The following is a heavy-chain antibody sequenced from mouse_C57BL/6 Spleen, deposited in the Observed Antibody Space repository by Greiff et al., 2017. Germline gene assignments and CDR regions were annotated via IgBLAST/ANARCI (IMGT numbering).Heavy chain of an antibody. D-gene: IGHD1-1*01. V-gene: IGHV1-63*01. CDR1: GYTFTNYW. Sequence: QVQLQQSGAELVRPGTSVQMSCKASGYTFTNYWIGWAKQRPGHGLEWIGDIYPGGGYTNYNEKFKGKATLTADKSSSTAYMQFSSLTSEDSAIYYCARSATDYFDYWGQGTTLTVSS. J-gene: IGHJ2*01. CDR2: IYPGGGYT. CDR3: ARSATDYFDY.